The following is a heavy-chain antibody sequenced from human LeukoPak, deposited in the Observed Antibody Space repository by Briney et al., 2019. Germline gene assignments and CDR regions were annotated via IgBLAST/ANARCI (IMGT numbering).Heavy chain of an antibody. CDR3: ARDGSRGNLVAAPDF. CDR2: ITSSRIYI. D-gene: IGHD2-15*01. CDR1: GFTFSTYS. Sequence: PGGSLRLSCAASGFTFSTYSMNWVRQAPGKGLEWVSSITSSRIYIYYADSVKGRFTISRDNAKNSLYLQMNSLRAEDTAVYYCARDGSRGNLVAAPDFWGQGTLVTVSS. J-gene: IGHJ4*02. V-gene: IGHV3-21*01.